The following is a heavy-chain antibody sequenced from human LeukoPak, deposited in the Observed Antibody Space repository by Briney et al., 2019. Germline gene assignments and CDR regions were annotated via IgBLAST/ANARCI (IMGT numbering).Heavy chain of an antibody. J-gene: IGHJ3*02. Sequence: SETLSLTCTVSGYSISSGYYWGWIRQPPGKGLEWIGSVYQSGSTYHNPSLKSRVTISVDTSKNQFSLKLSSVTAADTAVYYCARVPHYYDSSGYYLGAFDIWGQGTMVTVSS. CDR2: VYQSGST. CDR3: ARVPHYYDSSGYYLGAFDI. D-gene: IGHD3-22*01. CDR1: GYSISSGYY. V-gene: IGHV4-38-2*02.